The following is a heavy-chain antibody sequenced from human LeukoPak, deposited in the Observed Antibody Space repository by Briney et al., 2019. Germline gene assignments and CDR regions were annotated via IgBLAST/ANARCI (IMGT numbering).Heavy chain of an antibody. Sequence: ASVKVSCKASGYTFTSYDINWLRQATGQGLEWMGWMNPNSGNTGYAQKFQGRVTITRNTSISTAYMELSSLRSEDTAVYYCARGVYDILTGDSGHYFDYWGQGTLVTVSS. CDR1: GYTFTSYD. J-gene: IGHJ4*02. CDR3: ARGVYDILTGDSGHYFDY. V-gene: IGHV1-8*01. CDR2: MNPNSGNT. D-gene: IGHD3-9*01.